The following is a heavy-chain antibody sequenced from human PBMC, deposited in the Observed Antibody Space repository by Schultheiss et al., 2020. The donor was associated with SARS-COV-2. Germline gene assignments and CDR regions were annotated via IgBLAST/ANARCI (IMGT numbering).Heavy chain of an antibody. CDR2: IYHSGST. D-gene: IGHD2-2*01. CDR3: ASSPLVVPAANWFDP. V-gene: IGHV4-4*02. J-gene: IGHJ5*02. Sequence: SETLSLTCAVSGDSVTSSKWWSWVRQPPGKGLEWIGEIYHSGSTNYNPSLKSRVTISLDKSKNQLSLNMNSVSVADTAVYYCASSPLVVPAANWFDPWGQGTLVTVSS. CDR1: GDSVTSSKW.